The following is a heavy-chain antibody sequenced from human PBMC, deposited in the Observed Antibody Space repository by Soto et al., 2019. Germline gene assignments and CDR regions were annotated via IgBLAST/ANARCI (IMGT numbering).Heavy chain of an antibody. CDR1: GYSLTELA. V-gene: IGHV1-24*01. D-gene: IGHD6-25*01. CDR3: ATVQRQGITWYYSYVMDV. Sequence: QVQLVQSGAEVKKPGASVKVSCKLSGYSLTELAIHWVRQAPGKGLEWMGGFDPQDGETIYAQKFQGSVTMTEDTSTDTAYMEPSSLRSEDTAVYYWATVQRQGITWYYSYVMDVWGQGTTVTVSS. CDR2: FDPQDGET. J-gene: IGHJ6*02.